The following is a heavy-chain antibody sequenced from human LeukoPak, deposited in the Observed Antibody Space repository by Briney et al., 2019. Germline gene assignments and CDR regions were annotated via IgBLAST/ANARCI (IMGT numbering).Heavy chain of an antibody. CDR1: GYSISSGYY. V-gene: IGHV4-38-2*02. CDR2: IYHSGST. Sequence: SETLSLTCTVSGYSISSGYYWGWIRQPPGKGLEWIGSIYHSGSTYYNPSLKSRVTISVDTSKNQFSLKLSSVTAADTAVYYCARSSYYYAADAFDIWGQGTMVTVSS. CDR3: ARSSYYYAADAFDI. D-gene: IGHD3-10*01. J-gene: IGHJ3*02.